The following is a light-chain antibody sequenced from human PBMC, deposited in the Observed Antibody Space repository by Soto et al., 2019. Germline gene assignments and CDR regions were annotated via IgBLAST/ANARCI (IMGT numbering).Light chain of an antibody. J-gene: IGLJ2*01. CDR1: SSNIGAGYD. V-gene: IGLV1-40*01. CDR2: GHT. Sequence: QSALTQPPSVSGAPGQRVTISCTGSSSNIGAGYDVHWYQQLPGTAPKLLIYGHTNRPSGVPDRFSGSKSRTSASLAITLLQADDEADDYCQSHDSSLSGAVFGGGTKLTVL. CDR3: QSHDSSLSGAV.